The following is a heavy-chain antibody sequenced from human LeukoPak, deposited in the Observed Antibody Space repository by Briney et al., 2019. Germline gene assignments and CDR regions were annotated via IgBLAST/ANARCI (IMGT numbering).Heavy chain of an antibody. J-gene: IGHJ4*02. Sequence: GGSLRLSCAASGFIFSSYAMSWVRQAPGKGLEWVSVISGSGGSIYDADSVKGRFTISRDNSKNTLYLQMNSLRVEDTAVYYCATTRGGVVATTSDYWGQGTLVTVSS. CDR2: ISGSGGSI. D-gene: IGHD5-12*01. CDR1: GFIFSSYA. CDR3: ATTRGGVVATTSDY. V-gene: IGHV3-23*01.